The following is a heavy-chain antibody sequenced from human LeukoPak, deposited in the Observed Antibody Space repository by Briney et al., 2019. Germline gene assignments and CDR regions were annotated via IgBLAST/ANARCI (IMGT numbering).Heavy chain of an antibody. CDR1: GGSMSSYY. CDR2: IYYSGST. D-gene: IGHD6-13*01. CDR3: ERAFLITTSGTRNWFDH. Sequence: SETLSLTCTVSGGSMSSYYWNWIRQPPGKGPEWIGYIYYSGSTNYNPSLKSRVTISVDTSKNQFSLKLSSVTAADTAVYYCERAFLITTSGTRNWFDHWGQGTQVTVSS. V-gene: IGHV4-59*08. J-gene: IGHJ5*02.